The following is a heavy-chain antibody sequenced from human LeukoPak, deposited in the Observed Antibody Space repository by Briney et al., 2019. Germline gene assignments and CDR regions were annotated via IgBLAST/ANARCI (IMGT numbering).Heavy chain of an antibody. V-gene: IGHV3-9*01. CDR1: GFTFYDYA. CDR3: AKDMNDFWTLFDY. D-gene: IGHD3-3*01. J-gene: IGHJ4*02. CDR2: ISWNSGSI. Sequence: GRSLRLSCAASGFTFYDYAMHWVRQAPGKGLEWVSGISWNSGSIGYADSVKGRFTISRDNAKNSLYLQMNSLRAEDTALYYCAKDMNDFWTLFDYWGQGTLVTVSS.